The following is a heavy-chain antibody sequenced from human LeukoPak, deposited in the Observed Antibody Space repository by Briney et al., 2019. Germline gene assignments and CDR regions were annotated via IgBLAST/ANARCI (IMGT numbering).Heavy chain of an antibody. J-gene: IGHJ3*02. D-gene: IGHD3-10*01. V-gene: IGHV1-69*04. CDR2: IIPILGIA. CDR1: GYTFTSYG. Sequence: SVKVSCKASGYTFTSYGISWVRQAPGQGLEWMGRIIPILGIANYAQKFQGRVTITADKSTSTAYMELSSLRSEDTAVYYCASVSGGSDDAFDIWGQGTMVTVSS. CDR3: ASVSGGSDDAFDI.